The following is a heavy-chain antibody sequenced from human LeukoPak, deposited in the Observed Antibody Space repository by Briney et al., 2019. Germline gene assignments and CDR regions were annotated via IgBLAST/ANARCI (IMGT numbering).Heavy chain of an antibody. J-gene: IGHJ4*02. D-gene: IGHD3-22*01. CDR1: GFNFSIFG. CDR3: ARGFYYDGGDF. Sequence: PGGSLRLSCAASGFNFSIFGMNWVRQAPGKGLEWLSYISGRSSAIYYADSVKGRFTISGDNAKNSLYLQMNSLRAEDTAVYYCARGFYYDGGDFWGQGTLVTVSS. V-gene: IGHV3-48*04. CDR2: ISGRSSAI.